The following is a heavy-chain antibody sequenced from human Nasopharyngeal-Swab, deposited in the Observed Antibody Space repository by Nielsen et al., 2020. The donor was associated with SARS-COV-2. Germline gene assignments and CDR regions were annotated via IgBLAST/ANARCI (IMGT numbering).Heavy chain of an antibody. V-gene: IGHV1-69*13. J-gene: IGHJ4*02. CDR2: IIPIFGTA. CDR3: ARHYDSSGYYNYFDY. Sequence: SVKVSCKASGGTFSSYSISWVRQAPGQGLEWMGGIIPIFGTANYAQKFQGRVTITADESTSTAYMELSSLRSEDTAVYYCARHYDSSGYYNYFDYWGQGTLVTVSS. D-gene: IGHD3-22*01. CDR1: GGTFSSYS.